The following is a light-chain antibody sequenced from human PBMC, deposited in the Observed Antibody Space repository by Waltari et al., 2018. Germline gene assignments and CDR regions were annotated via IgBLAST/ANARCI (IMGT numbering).Light chain of an antibody. CDR1: SSDVGNYKR. V-gene: IGLV2-23*02. Sequence: QSALTQPASVSGSPGQSLTIPCTGTSSDVGNYKRVPGYQQHPGKAPNLMIYAVSKRPSGVSDRFSGSKSGDMASLTISGLQPEDEAEYFCSSYAGSSKGVFGGGTKVTVL. CDR3: SSYAGSSKGV. J-gene: IGLJ2*01. CDR2: AVS.